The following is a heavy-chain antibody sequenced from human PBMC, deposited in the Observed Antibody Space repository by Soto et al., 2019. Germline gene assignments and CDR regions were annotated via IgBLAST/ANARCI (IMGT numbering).Heavy chain of an antibody. D-gene: IGHD6-19*01. CDR3: ARQPFDRSGWTWGNWFDP. CDR1: GGSVSSSSYY. V-gene: IGHV4-39*01. Sequence: ETLSLTCTVSGGSVSSSSYYWGWIRQPPGKGLEWIGNIYNSVNTYYNPSLKGRVTIFLDVSRNQLSLKLSSVTAADSALYYCARQPFDRSGWTWGNWFDPWGQGTLVTVSS. CDR2: IYNSVNT. J-gene: IGHJ5*02.